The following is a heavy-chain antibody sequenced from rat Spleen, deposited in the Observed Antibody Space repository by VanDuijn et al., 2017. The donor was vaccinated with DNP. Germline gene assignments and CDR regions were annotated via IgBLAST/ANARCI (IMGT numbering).Heavy chain of an antibody. D-gene: IGHD1-1*01. CDR3: ARGSTTMDYWYFDF. CDR1: GLIFSNYD. J-gene: IGHJ1*01. Sequence: EVQLVESGGGLVQPGRSLKVSCAASGLIFSNYDMAWVRQAPAKGLEWVASISTDGDSTYYRDSVKGRFTISRENAKNTLYLQMNSLRSEDTATYYCARGSTTMDYWYFDFGGPGTMVTVSS. CDR2: ISTDGDST. V-gene: IGHV5S13*01.